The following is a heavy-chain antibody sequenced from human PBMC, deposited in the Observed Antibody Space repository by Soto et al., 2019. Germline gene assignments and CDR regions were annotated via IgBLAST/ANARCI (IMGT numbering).Heavy chain of an antibody. V-gene: IGHV3-23*01. CDR3: AKDLDIVVVVPAIFDY. CDR1: GFTFSSYA. D-gene: IGHD2-15*01. Sequence: PGGSLRLSCAASGFTFSSYAMSWVRQAPGKGLEWVSAISGSGGSTYYADSVKGRFTISRDNSKNTLYLQMNSLRAEDTAVYYCAKDLDIVVVVPAIFDYWGQGTLVPVSS. CDR2: ISGSGGST. J-gene: IGHJ4*02.